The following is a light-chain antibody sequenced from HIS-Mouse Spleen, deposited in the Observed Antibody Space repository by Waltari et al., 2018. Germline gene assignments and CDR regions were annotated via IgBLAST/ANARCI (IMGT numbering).Light chain of an antibody. CDR1: ALTKKY. CDR3: YSTDSSGNHRV. CDR2: EDS. V-gene: IGLV3-10*01. J-gene: IGLJ2*01. Sequence: SYELTQPPSVSVFPGQTVRFTCSGDALTKKYAYLYQQKSGQAPVLVIYEDSKRPSGIPERFSGSSSGTMATLTISGAQVEDEADYYCYSTDSSGNHRVFGGGTKLTVL.